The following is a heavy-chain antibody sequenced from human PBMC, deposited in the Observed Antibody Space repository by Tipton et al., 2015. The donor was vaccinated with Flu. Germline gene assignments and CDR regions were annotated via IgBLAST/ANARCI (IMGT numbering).Heavy chain of an antibody. Sequence: TLSLTCTVSGGSVRSGSYYWSWIRQPAGKGLEWIGNICQSGSTYVNLSLMGRVTISVDSSKNQFSLKLTSVTAADTAVYYCARRDFSNYVSDPKNWFDPWGQGTLVTVSS. J-gene: IGHJ5*02. CDR3: ARRDFSNYVSDPKNWFDP. CDR2: ICQSGST. V-gene: IGHV4-61*09. D-gene: IGHD4-11*01. CDR1: GGSVRSGSYY.